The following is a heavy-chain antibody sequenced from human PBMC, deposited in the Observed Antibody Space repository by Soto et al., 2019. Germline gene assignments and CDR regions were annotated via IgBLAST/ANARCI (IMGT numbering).Heavy chain of an antibody. Sequence: GWSLRLSCAASGFTFSSYAMHWVRQAPGKGLEWVAVISYDGSNKYYADSVKGRFTISRDNSKNTLYLQMNSLRAEDTAVYYCARSVGFLEWTCWGQGTLVTVSS. V-gene: IGHV3-30-3*01. CDR2: ISYDGSNK. J-gene: IGHJ4*02. CDR1: GFTFSSYA. CDR3: ARSVGFLEWTC. D-gene: IGHD3-3*01.